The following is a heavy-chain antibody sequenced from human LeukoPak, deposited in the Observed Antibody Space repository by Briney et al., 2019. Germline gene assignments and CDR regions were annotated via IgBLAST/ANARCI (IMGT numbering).Heavy chain of an antibody. J-gene: IGHJ6*03. V-gene: IGHV4-59*01. CDR1: GGSISSYY. CDR3: ARGIYDFWSGFTYYYMDV. Sequence: SETLSLTCTVSGGSISSYYWSWIRQPPGKGLEWIGYIYYSGSTNYNPSLKSRVTISVDTSKNQFSLKLSSVTAADTAVYYCARGIYDFWSGFTYYYMDVWGKGTTVTVSS. D-gene: IGHD3-3*01. CDR2: IYYSGST.